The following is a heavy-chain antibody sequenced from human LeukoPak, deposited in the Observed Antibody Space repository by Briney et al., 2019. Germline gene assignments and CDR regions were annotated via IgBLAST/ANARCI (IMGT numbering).Heavy chain of an antibody. V-gene: IGHV4-39*07. CDR3: ARALGLYYYDSSGYGWYFDL. Sequence: PSETLSLTCTVSSGSIITSNYYWGWVRQPPVKALEWIGNIFYSGSTYYSPSLKSRVTISLDTSRNQFSLKLSSVTAADTAVYYCARALGLYYYDSSGYGWYFDLWGRGTLVTVSS. CDR2: IFYSGST. D-gene: IGHD3-22*01. CDR1: SGSIITSNYY. J-gene: IGHJ2*01.